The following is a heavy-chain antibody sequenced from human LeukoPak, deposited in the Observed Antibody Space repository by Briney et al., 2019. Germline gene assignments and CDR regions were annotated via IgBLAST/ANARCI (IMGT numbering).Heavy chain of an antibody. J-gene: IGHJ6*02. CDR3: ARGLAVSHYGMDV. CDR2: IGGLGEST. V-gene: IGHV3-23*01. Sequence: SGGSLRLSCEASGFTFSRFAMTWVRQAPGKGLEWVSTIGGLGESTNYADSVKGRFTISRDNSKNTLYLQMNSLRAEDTAVYYCARGLAVSHYGMDVWGQGTTVTVSS. CDR1: GFTFSRFA. D-gene: IGHD2-8*01.